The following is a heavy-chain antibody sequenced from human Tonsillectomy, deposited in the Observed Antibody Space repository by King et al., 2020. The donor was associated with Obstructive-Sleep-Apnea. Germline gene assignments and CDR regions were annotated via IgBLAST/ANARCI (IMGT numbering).Heavy chain of an antibody. D-gene: IGHD1-1*01. CDR3: SRDHLSGTWSPGADY. J-gene: IGHJ4*02. CDR2: ISSGGST. CDR1: GFTVSGNY. Sequence: VQLVESGGDLVQPGGSLRLSCAASGFTVSGNYMSWVRQAPGKGLEWVSVISSGGSTYYADSVQGRFTLSRDNSKNPLYLQMHSLRVEDTAVYYCSRDHLSGTWSPGADYWGQGTLVTVSS. V-gene: IGHV3-66*01.